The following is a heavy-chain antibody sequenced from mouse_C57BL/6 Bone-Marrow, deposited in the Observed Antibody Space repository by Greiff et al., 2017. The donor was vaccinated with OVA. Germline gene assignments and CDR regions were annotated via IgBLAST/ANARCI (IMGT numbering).Heavy chain of an antibody. D-gene: IGHD2-1*01. V-gene: IGHV5-15*01. Sequence: EVQGVESGGGLVQPGGSLKLSCAASGFTFSDYGMAWVRQAPRKGPEWVAFISNLAYSIYYADTVTGRFTISRENAKNTLYLEMSSLRSEDTAMYYCARQGGNGGYFDVWGTGTTVTVSS. CDR3: ARQGGNGGYFDV. CDR1: GFTFSDYG. J-gene: IGHJ1*03. CDR2: ISNLAYSI.